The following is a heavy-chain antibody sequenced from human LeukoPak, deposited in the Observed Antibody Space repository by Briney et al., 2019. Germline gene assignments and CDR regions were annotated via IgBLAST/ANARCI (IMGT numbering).Heavy chain of an antibody. CDR1: GGSISSGGYS. J-gene: IGHJ4*02. CDR2: IYHSGST. Sequence: SETLSLTCAVSGGSISSGGYSWSWIRQPPGKGLEWIGYIYHSGSTYYNPSLKSRVTISVDRSKNQFSLKLSSVTAADTAVYYCARDGGDILTGVYFDYWGQGTLVTVSS. D-gene: IGHD3-9*01. CDR3: ARDGGDILTGVYFDY. V-gene: IGHV4-30-2*01.